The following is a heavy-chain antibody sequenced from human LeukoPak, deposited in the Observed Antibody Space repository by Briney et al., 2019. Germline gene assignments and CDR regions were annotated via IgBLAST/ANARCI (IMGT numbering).Heavy chain of an antibody. Sequence: TGGSLTLSCAASGFTFSSYAMHWVRQAPGKGLEWVAVISYDGSNKYYADSVKGRFTISRDNSKNTLYLQMNSLRAEDTAVYYCARDLYYDSSGYYYIPYYYYYYGMDVWGQGTTVTVSS. V-gene: IGHV3-30*04. J-gene: IGHJ6*02. CDR1: GFTFSSYA. CDR2: ISYDGSNK. D-gene: IGHD3-22*01. CDR3: ARDLYYDSSGYYYIPYYYYYYGMDV.